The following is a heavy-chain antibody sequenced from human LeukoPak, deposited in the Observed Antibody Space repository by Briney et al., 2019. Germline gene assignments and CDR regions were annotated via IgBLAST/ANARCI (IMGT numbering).Heavy chain of an antibody. Sequence: GGSLRLSCAASGFTFSSYSMNWVRQAPGKGLERVSTISGGGGSTYYADSVKGRFTISRDNSKNTLYLQVNSLRAEDTAVYYCAKGGKWDVTPFDYWGQGTLVTVSS. CDR2: ISGGGGST. V-gene: IGHV3-23*01. CDR1: GFTFSSYS. J-gene: IGHJ4*02. CDR3: AKGGKWDVTPFDY. D-gene: IGHD1-26*01.